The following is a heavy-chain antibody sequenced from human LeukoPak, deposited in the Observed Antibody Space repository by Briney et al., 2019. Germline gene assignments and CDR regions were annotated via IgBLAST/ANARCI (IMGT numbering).Heavy chain of an antibody. Sequence: PSETLSLTCAVSGASISRYYWSWVRQPPGKGLEWIGYINHRGTTKSNTSLKSRVTMSLDASKRQISLNLNSVTPAHTAMYYCARDRSGSYYTFDVWGQGTVVTVSS. CDR1: GASISRYY. CDR2: INHRGTT. CDR3: ARDRSGSYYTFDV. J-gene: IGHJ3*01. V-gene: IGHV4-59*01. D-gene: IGHD1-26*01.